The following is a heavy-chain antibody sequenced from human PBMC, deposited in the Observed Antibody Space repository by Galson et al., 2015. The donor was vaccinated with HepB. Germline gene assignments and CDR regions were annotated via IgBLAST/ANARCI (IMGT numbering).Heavy chain of an antibody. CDR2: ISSSGDAV. Sequence: RLSCAPSGFTFSSFSMHWVRQAPGKGLEWLSYISSSGDAVYYADSVRGRFTISRDNAKNSLFLQMNSLRVEDTAVYYCARDLGVHAGNYWGQGTLVSVSS. CDR1: GFTFSSFS. V-gene: IGHV3-48*01. D-gene: IGHD3-16*01. CDR3: ARDLGVHAGNY. J-gene: IGHJ4*02.